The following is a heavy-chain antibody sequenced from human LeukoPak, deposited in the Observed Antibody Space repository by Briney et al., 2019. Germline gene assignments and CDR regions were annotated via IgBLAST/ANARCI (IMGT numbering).Heavy chain of an antibody. J-gene: IGHJ4*02. D-gene: IGHD3-10*01. CDR1: GGTFSSYA. V-gene: IGHV1-69*05. Sequence: SVKVSCKASGGTFSSYAISWVRQAPGQGLEWMGGIIPIFGTANYAQKFQGRVAITTDESTSTAYMELSSLRSEDTAVYYCAGSIWFGEFNAEVVFDYWGQGTLVTVSS. CDR2: IIPIFGTA. CDR3: AGSIWFGEFNAEVVFDY.